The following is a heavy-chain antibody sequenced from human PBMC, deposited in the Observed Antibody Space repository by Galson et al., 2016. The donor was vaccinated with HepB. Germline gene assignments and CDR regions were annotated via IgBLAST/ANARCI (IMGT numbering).Heavy chain of an antibody. V-gene: IGHV3-9*01. J-gene: IGHJ5*02. CDR1: GFSFEDSA. CDR3: AKDKNDDFRRGWGFDDP. D-gene: IGHD4-17*01. Sequence: SLRLSCAASGFSFEDSAMHWVRQTPGKGLEWVSGISWNSDNIAYADSVKGRFTISRDNAKNSLYLQMDNLSAEDTAFYYCAKDKNDDFRRGWGFDDPWGQGTLVIVSS. CDR2: ISWNSDNI.